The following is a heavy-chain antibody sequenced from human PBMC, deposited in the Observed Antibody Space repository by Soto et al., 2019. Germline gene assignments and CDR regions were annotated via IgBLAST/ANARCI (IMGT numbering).Heavy chain of an antibody. CDR3: PRGILV. CDR1: GGSINSGGYC. V-gene: IGHV4-31*01. CDR2: ISYGGSP. J-gene: IGHJ4*02. Sequence: QVQLQESGPGLVKPSQTLSLTCPVSGGSINSGGYCWSWIRQHPGKGLEWIGCISYGGSPSYTRPLKSLVAFAVDTSKNRSSLRLSSVSTGHTIAFYCPRGILVWGQRTLITVSS. D-gene: IGHD3-16*01.